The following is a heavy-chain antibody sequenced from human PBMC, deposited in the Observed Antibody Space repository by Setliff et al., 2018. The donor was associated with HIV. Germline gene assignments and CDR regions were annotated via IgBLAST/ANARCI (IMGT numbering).Heavy chain of an antibody. CDR3: VRGALLAAFDFDH. J-gene: IGHJ4*01. CDR1: GYTFSSYA. Sequence: ASVKVSCKASGYTFSSYAIHWVRQAPGQSLEWLGWIHAGKGDTKYSQDLQGRITISSDTSANTAYMELSNLRSDDTAVYFCVRGALLAAFDFDHWGHGTLVTVSS. CDR2: IHAGKGDT. V-gene: IGHV1-3*01. D-gene: IGHD2-8*02.